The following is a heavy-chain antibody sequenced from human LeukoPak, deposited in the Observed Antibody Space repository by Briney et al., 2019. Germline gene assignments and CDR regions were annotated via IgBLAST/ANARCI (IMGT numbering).Heavy chain of an antibody. J-gene: IGHJ4*02. V-gene: IGHV3-64*01. D-gene: IGHD3-22*01. CDR2: ISSNGGST. CDR1: GFTFSSYA. Sequence: GGSLRLSCAASGFTFSSYAMLCIRQAPGKGLEYVSAISSNGGSTYYANSVKGRFTISRDNSKNTLYLQMGSLRAEDMAVYYCARDRDGHYCESSGSLDHWRQGTLVTVSS. CDR3: ARDRDGHYCESSGSLDH.